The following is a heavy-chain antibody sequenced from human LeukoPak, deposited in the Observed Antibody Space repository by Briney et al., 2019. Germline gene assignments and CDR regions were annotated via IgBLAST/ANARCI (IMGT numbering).Heavy chain of an antibody. V-gene: IGHV1-24*01. CDR3: ATAEQWLVGFDY. CDR2: FDPEDGET. D-gene: IGHD6-19*01. Sequence: ASVKVSCKVSGYTLTELSMHWVRQAPGKGLEWMGGFDPEDGETIYAQKFQGRVTMTEDTSTDTAYMELSSLRSEDTAVYYCATAEQWLVGFDYWGQGTLVTVSS. CDR1: GYTLTELS. J-gene: IGHJ4*02.